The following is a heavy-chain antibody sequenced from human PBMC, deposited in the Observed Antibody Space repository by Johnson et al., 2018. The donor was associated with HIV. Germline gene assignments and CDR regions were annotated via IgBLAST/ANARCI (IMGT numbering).Heavy chain of an antibody. D-gene: IGHD4-17*01. CDR3: ARDNDYGDYSPTDAFDI. Sequence: QVQLVESGGGVVQPGRSLRLSCAASGFTFSNYGMHWVRQAPGKGLEWVAVMWHDGSTKYYVDYVKGRLTISRDNAKHSLYLQVNSLRAEDMTVYYCARDNDYGDYSPTDAFDIWGQVTMVTVSS. J-gene: IGHJ3*02. CDR2: MWHDGSTK. CDR1: GFTFSNYG. V-gene: IGHV3-33*01.